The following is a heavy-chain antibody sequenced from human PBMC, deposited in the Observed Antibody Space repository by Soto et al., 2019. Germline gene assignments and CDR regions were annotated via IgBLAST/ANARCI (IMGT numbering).Heavy chain of an antibody. CDR3: ATTPDLDS. V-gene: IGHV4-39*01. J-gene: IGHJ4*02. CDR1: GGSISGSSHY. D-gene: IGHD1-1*01. Sequence: QLQLQESGPGLVNPSETLSLTCTVSGGSISGSSHYWGWIRQPPGKGLEWIGAMHYSGSAYYSPSLKSRITISVDTSKIEFSLKLSSVTAADTAVYYCATTPDLDSWGQGTLVTVSS. CDR2: MHYSGSA.